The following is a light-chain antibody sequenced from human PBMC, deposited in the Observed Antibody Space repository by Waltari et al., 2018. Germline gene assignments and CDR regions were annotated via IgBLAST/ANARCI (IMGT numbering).Light chain of an antibody. CDR1: SLRIYY. CDR3: TSRDISGDVV. J-gene: IGLJ3*02. CDR2: GKN. Sequence: SSELTQDPAVSVALGQTVRITCHGDSLRIYYGSLSRQNPGRAHEIVIYGKNNWPSGIPDRCSASSSGNTAALTITGAQAEDEADYYCTSRDISGDVVFGGGTKLTVL. V-gene: IGLV3-19*01.